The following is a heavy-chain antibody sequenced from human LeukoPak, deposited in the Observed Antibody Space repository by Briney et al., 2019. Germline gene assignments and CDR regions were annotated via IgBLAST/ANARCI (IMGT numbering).Heavy chain of an antibody. CDR2: INHSGST. J-gene: IGHJ6*03. D-gene: IGHD6-19*01. V-gene: IGHV4-34*01. CDR1: GGSFSGYY. Sequence: PSETLSLTCAVYGGSFSGYYLSWIHPPPGKGLEWIGEINHSGSTNYNPSLKSRVTISVDTSKNQFSLKLSSVTAADTAVYYCARGLGSSGWPGNYYYYMDVWGKGTTVTVSS. CDR3: ARGLGSSGWPGNYYYYMDV.